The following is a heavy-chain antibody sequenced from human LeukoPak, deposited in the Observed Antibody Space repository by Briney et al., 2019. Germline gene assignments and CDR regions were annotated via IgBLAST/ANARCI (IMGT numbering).Heavy chain of an antibody. D-gene: IGHD6-19*01. J-gene: IGHJ4*02. CDR1: TASLNNIGYY. Sequence: SETLSLTCTVSTASLNNIGYYWGWIRQPPGEGLEWLGIVNYSGYTYYNPSLRSRVSINVDTVKNQFSLKLSSVTAADTAVYYCVRQKGHSSSWWYFDYWAQGTLVTVSS. CDR3: VRQKGHSSSWWYFDY. CDR2: VNYSGYT. V-gene: IGHV4-39*01.